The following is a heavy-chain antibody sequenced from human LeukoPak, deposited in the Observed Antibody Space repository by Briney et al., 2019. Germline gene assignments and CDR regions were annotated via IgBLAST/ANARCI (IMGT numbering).Heavy chain of an antibody. D-gene: IGHD4-17*01. V-gene: IGHV3-23*01. J-gene: IGHJ6*02. CDR1: GFTFSDYA. Sequence: GGSLRLSCAASGFTFSDYAMSWVRQAPGKGLEWVSAISGSGGSTYYADSVKGRFTISRDNSKNTLYLQMNSLRAEDTAVYYCAKDYGDYYLSHYGMDVWGQGTTVTVSS. CDR2: ISGSGGST. CDR3: AKDYGDYYLSHYGMDV.